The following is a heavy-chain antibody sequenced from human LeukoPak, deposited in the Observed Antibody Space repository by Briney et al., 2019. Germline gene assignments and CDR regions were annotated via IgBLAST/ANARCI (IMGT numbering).Heavy chain of an antibody. Sequence: PGGPLRLSCAASGFTFTDYAMSWVRQAPGKGLEWVSAISGSGASTYYADSVKGRFTISRDNSKNTLYLQMNSLRAEDTALYYCAKDGRGGYSYGSYFDSWGQGILVTVSS. V-gene: IGHV3-23*01. D-gene: IGHD5-18*01. CDR2: ISGSGAST. CDR3: AKDGRGGYSYGSYFDS. CDR1: GFTFTDYA. J-gene: IGHJ4*02.